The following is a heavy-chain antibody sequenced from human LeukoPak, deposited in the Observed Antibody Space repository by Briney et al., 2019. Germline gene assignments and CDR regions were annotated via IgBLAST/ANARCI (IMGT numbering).Heavy chain of an antibody. J-gene: IGHJ4*02. CDR3: ASQSPAYYYDSSGSPFDY. Sequence: GGSLRLSCAASGFTVSSNYMSWVRQAPGKGLEWVSVIYSGGSTYYADSVKGRFTISRDNSKNTLYLQMNSLRAEDTAVYYCASQSPAYYYDSSGSPFDYWGQGTLVTVSS. CDR1: GFTVSSNY. D-gene: IGHD3-22*01. V-gene: IGHV3-66*04. CDR2: IYSGGST.